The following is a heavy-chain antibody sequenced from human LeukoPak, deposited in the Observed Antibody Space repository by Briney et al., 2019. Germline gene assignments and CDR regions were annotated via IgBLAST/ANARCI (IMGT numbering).Heavy chain of an antibody. CDR1: GFTFSSYG. CDR3: AKEGVDAFDI. Sequence: GGSLRLSCAASGFTFSSYGVSWVRQAPGKGLEWVSGISGSGHRTYYADSVKGRFTISRDNSKSTLYLQMNSLRAEDTAVYYCAKEGVDAFDIWGQGTMVTVSS. CDR2: ISGSGHRT. V-gene: IGHV3-23*01. D-gene: IGHD3-16*01. J-gene: IGHJ3*02.